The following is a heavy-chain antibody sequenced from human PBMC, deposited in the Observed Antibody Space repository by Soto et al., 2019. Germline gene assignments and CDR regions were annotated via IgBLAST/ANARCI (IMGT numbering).Heavy chain of an antibody. V-gene: IGHV2-5*02. D-gene: IGHD3-3*01. J-gene: IGHJ4*02. CDR2: IYWDDDK. Sequence: QITLKESGPTVVKPTETLTLTCTFSGFSLTTSGVGVGWVRQSPGKAPEWLALIYWDDDKRYSTSLNSRLIITKDNSKNQVVLTMANVDPADTATYYCEHRVLRTVFGLVTTTAIYFDFWGPGTPVVVSS. CDR1: GFSLTTSGVG. CDR3: EHRVLRTVFGLVTTTAIYFDF.